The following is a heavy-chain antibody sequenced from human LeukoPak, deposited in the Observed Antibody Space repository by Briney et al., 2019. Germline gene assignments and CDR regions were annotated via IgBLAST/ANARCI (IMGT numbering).Heavy chain of an antibody. D-gene: IGHD3-16*02. CDR2: TIPLFNTA. J-gene: IGHJ3*02. CDR1: GGTLRNFG. Sequence: SVKVSCKASGGTLRNFGISWVRQAPGQGLEWMGGTIPLFNTANYAHKFQGRINIIADEATSTAYMELTGLRSEDTAVYYCAREDQFVIQRAFDIWGQGTVVTVS. V-gene: IGHV1-69*13. CDR3: AREDQFVIQRAFDI.